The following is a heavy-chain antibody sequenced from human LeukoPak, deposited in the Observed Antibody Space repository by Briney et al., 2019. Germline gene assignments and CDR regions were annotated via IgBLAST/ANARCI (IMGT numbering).Heavy chain of an antibody. CDR3: VRDDDRPDNGLDY. J-gene: IGHJ4*02. CDR1: GYSISSGYY. Sequence: LSLTCTVSGYSISSGYYWGWIRQPPGKGLEWVAVILSDGSKEFYTDSVKGRFTISRDNSKNTLYLQMNSLRAEDTAVYYCVRDDDRPDNGLDYWGQGTLVTVSS. D-gene: IGHD3-22*01. CDR2: ILSDGSKE. V-gene: IGHV3-33*08.